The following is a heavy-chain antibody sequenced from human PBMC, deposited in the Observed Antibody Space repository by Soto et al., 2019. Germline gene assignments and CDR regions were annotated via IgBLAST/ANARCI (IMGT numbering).Heavy chain of an antibody. V-gene: IGHV3-23*01. Sequence: EVQLLESGGGLVQPGGSLRLYCAASGFTFSNYAVTWVRQAPGKGLEWVSTISGSGGSTYYAGCVQGRFTNSRDNSKHTLYLKRNSLSAEDTAVYYCAKDQGSRWDEVDYWGQGTLVTVSS. D-gene: IGHD6-13*01. CDR3: AKDQGSRWDEVDY. CDR1: GFTFSNYA. CDR2: ISGSGGST. J-gene: IGHJ4*02.